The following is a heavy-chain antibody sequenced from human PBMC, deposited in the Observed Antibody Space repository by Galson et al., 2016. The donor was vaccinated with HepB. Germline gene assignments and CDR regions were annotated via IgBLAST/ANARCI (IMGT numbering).Heavy chain of an antibody. CDR1: GFTLSSNA. J-gene: IGHJ4*02. V-gene: IGHV3-23*01. Sequence: SLRLSCAASGFTLSSNAMTWVRQAPGKGLEWVSAIGGSDDRTDYADSVKGRFSISRDSSKNTLYLQMNSLRVEDTAVYYCTADLPDSGAYAHDYWGQGTLVTVSS. D-gene: IGHD4-17*01. CDR3: TADLPDSGAYAHDY. CDR2: IGGSDDRT.